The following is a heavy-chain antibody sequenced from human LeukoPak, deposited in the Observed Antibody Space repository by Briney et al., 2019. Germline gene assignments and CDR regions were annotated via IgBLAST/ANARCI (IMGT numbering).Heavy chain of an antibody. Sequence: GGSLRLSCAASGFTFSSYSMNWVRQAPGKGLEWVSSISSSSSYMYYADSVKGRFTISRDNAKNSLYLQMNSLRAEDTAVYYCARGSYSSGWRFDYWGQGTLVTVSS. CDR3: ARGSYSSGWRFDY. CDR2: ISSSSSYM. D-gene: IGHD6-19*01. CDR1: GFTFSSYS. J-gene: IGHJ4*02. V-gene: IGHV3-21*01.